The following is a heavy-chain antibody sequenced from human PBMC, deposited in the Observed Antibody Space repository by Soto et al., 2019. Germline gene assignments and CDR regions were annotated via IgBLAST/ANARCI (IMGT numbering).Heavy chain of an antibody. D-gene: IGHD6-19*01. CDR3: ARGRIAVAVDY. CDR2: IYYSGST. J-gene: IGHJ4*02. Sequence: QLQLQESGPGLVKPSETLSLTCTVSGGSISSSRYYWGWIRQPPGKGLEWIGSIYYSGSTYYNPSLKSRVTISVDTSKNQFSLKLSSVTAADTAVYYCARGRIAVAVDYWGQGTLVTVSS. V-gene: IGHV4-39*01. CDR1: GGSISSSRYY.